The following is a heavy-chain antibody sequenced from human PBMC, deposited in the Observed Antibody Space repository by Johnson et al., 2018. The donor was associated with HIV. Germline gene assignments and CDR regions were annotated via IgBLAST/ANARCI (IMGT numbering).Heavy chain of an antibody. CDR1: GFTFDAYT. Sequence: VRLVESGGAVVQPGGTLRLSCASSGFTFDAYTMHWVRQVPGKGLEWVSLITWHGGSVYYAETVKGRFTISRDNSRNTLFLHMNSLRADDTAVYYCAIGRGEFPRHAFDIWGQGTMVTVSS. J-gene: IGHJ3*02. V-gene: IGHV3-43*01. D-gene: IGHD3-10*01. CDR2: ITWHGGSV. CDR3: AIGRGEFPRHAFDI.